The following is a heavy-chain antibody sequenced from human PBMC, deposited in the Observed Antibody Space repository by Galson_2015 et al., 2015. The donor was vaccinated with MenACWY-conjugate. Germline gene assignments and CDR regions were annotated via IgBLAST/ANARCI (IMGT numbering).Heavy chain of an antibody. Sequence: SVKVSCKASGYTFTNYAINWVRQAPGQGLEWLGWINTNTGNPTYAKAFTGRFVFSLDTSVSTAYLQISSLKAEDAALYYCVRDPNQMPPTGPMVRFASWRQATLFPVSS. CDR2: INTNTGNP. CDR3: VRDPNQMPPTGPMVRFAS. V-gene: IGHV7-4-1*02. D-gene: IGHD3-10*01. CDR1: GYTFTNYA. J-gene: IGHJ1*01.